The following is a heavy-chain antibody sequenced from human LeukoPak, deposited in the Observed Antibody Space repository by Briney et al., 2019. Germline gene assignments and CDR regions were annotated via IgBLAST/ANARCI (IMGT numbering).Heavy chain of an antibody. J-gene: IGHJ4*02. V-gene: IGHV4-39*01. Sequence: PSETLSLTCTVSGGSISTSSYYWDWARQPPGKGLEWIGSIYYSGTTYYNPSLTSRLTLSVDTSKNQFSLKLTSVTAADTAIYYCARHLRRESLTSSHFDYWGQGTLVTVSS. D-gene: IGHD3-9*01. CDR3: ARHLRRESLTSSHFDY. CDR2: IYYSGTT. CDR1: GGSISTSSYY.